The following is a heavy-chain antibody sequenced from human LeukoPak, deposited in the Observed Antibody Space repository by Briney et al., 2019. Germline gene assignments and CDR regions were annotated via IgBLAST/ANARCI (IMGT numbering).Heavy chain of an antibody. CDR2: IIPIFGTA. V-gene: IGHV1-69*13. J-gene: IGHJ4*02. Sequence: SEKVSCKASGGTFSSYAISWVRQAPGQGLEWMGGIIPIFGTANYAQKSQGRVTITADESTSTAYMGLSSLRSEDTAVYYCARCRGGYSHDRGLYYFDYWGQGTLVTVSS. CDR1: GGTFSSYA. D-gene: IGHD5-18*01. CDR3: ARCRGGYSHDRGLYYFDY.